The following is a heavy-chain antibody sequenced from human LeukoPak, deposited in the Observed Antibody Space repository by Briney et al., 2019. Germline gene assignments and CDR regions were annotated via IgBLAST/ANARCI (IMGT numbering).Heavy chain of an antibody. J-gene: IGHJ4*02. CDR2: ISHDGSNK. CDR3: ARWREPVRYFDY. Sequence: GGPLRLSCAASGLTTSSYTLNWGRQAPGKGLKRVAVISHDGSNKYYADSLRGRFTISRDNSKNTLYLQMNNLRTEDSAVYYCARWREPVRYFDYWGQGTLVTVSS. V-gene: IGHV3-30-3*01. D-gene: IGHD1-14*01. CDR1: GLTTSSYT.